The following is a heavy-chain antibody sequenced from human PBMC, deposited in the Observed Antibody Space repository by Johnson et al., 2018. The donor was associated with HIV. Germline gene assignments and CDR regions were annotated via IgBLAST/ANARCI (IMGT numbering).Heavy chain of an antibody. Sequence: QEQLVESGGGVVQPGKSLTLSCVASGLSFSNFGIHWVRQAPGKGPEWVAVISFDGNLKKYADSVKGRFTISRDNSKNTLYLQMNSLRDEDTAVYYCARVRQLGRGDAFDIWGQGTRVTVSS. CDR3: ARVRQLGRGDAFDI. CDR2: ISFDGNLK. D-gene: IGHD6-6*01. J-gene: IGHJ3*02. CDR1: GLSFSNFG. V-gene: IGHV3-30*03.